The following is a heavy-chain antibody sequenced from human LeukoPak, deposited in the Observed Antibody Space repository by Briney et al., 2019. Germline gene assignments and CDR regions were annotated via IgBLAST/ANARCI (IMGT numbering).Heavy chain of an antibody. Sequence: SETLSLTCTVSGGSISSGAYYWTWIRQHPGNGLEWIGYIYYSGNTYYNPSLKSRVTISVDTSKNRFSLKLSSVTAADTAVYYCARVSGGGNYLDYWGQGTLVTVSS. CDR1: GGSISSGAYY. CDR2: IYYSGNT. J-gene: IGHJ4*02. CDR3: ARVSGGGNYLDY. V-gene: IGHV4-31*03. D-gene: IGHD2-15*01.